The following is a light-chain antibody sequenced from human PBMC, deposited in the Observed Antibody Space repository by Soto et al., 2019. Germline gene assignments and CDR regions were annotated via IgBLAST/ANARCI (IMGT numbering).Light chain of an antibody. V-gene: IGKV1-39*01. CDR2: AAS. CDR1: QNIFDF. Sequence: DIQMTQSPSSLSASVGDRVTITCRASQNIFDFLNWYQQKPGKAPRLLIYAASSLQSGVPSRFSGSGSGTNFTLTISSLQPEDFATYYCQQLIRFPTKFGQGTKVDI. CDR3: QQLIRFPTK. J-gene: IGKJ1*01.